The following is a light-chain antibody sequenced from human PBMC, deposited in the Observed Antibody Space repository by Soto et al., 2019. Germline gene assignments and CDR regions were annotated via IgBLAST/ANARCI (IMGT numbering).Light chain of an antibody. J-gene: IGKJ1*01. V-gene: IGKV1-5*01. CDR1: QSISSW. CDR2: LAS. CDR3: QQGYSNPWT. Sequence: DIQMTQSPSTLSASVGDRVTITCRASQSISSWLAWYQQKPGKAPKLLIYLASTLQSGVPSRFSGSGSGTNFTLSLNSLQPEDFATYYCQQGYSNPWTFGQGTKVDI.